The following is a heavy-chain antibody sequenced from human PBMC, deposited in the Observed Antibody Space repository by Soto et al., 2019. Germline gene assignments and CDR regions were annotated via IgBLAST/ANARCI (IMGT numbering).Heavy chain of an antibody. J-gene: IGHJ5*02. V-gene: IGHV4-34*01. D-gene: IGHD3-3*01. CDR3: AAVGVITIFGVVILDNWFDP. Sequence: KTSETLSLTCAVYGGSSSGYYWGWIRQPPGKGLEWIGEINHSGSTNYNPSLKSRVTISVDTSKNQFSLKLSSVTAADTAVYYCAAVGVITIFGVVILDNWFDPWGQGTLVTVSS. CDR2: INHSGST. CDR1: GGSSSGYY.